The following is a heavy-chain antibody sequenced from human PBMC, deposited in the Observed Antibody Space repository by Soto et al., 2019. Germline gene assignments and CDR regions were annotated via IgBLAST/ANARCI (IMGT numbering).Heavy chain of an antibody. D-gene: IGHD3-10*01. V-gene: IGHV3-48*01. J-gene: IGHJ6*02. CDR1: GFTFSNYG. CDR3: APYYGSGSYFPDPYYYGMDV. Sequence: GGSVRLSCAASGFTFSNYGFHWVRQAPGKGLEWISYISSTSSTIYYADSVKGRFTISRDNAKNSRYLQMNSLRAEDTALYYYAPYYGSGSYFPDPYYYGMDVWGQGTTVTAAS. CDR2: ISSTSSTI.